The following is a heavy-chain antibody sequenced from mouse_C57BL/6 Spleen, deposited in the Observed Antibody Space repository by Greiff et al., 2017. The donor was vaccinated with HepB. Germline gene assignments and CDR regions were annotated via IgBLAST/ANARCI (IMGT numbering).Heavy chain of an antibody. Sequence: VQLQQSGPELVKPGASVKISCKASGYTFTDYYMNWVKQSHGKSLEWIGDINPNNGGTSYNQKFKGKATLTVDKSSSTAYMELRSLTSEDSAVYYCASRYGYYDYDGFAYWGQGTLVTVSA. D-gene: IGHD2-4*01. V-gene: IGHV1-26*01. CDR3: ASRYGYYDYDGFAY. J-gene: IGHJ3*01. CDR1: GYTFTDYY. CDR2: INPNNGGT.